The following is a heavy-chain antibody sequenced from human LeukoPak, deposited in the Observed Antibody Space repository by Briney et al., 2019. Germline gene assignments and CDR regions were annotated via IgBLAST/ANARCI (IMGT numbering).Heavy chain of an antibody. V-gene: IGHV5-51*01. Sequence: GESLKISCQGCGNSFRNRWHGGVRQMPGEGLEWMGIIYPGDSDTRYSPSFQGQVTISADRSISTAYLQWSSLKASDTARQCISIRGVAFSVTLTAHYWGQGTLVTVSS. CDR1: GNSFRNRW. D-gene: IGHD3-10*01. CDR2: IYPGDSDT. CDR3: SIRGVAFSVTLTAHY. J-gene: IGHJ4*02.